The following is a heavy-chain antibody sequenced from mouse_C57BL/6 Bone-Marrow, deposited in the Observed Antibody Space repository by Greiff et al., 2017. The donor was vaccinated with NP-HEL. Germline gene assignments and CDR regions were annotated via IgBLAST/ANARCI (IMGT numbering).Heavy chain of an antibody. CDR3: ARRYSPYFDY. CDR2: IYPRSGNT. CDR1: GYTFTSYG. J-gene: IGHJ2*01. V-gene: IGHV1-81*01. Sequence: QVQLKESGAELARPGASVKLSCKASGYTFTSYGISWVKQRTGQGLEWIGEIYPRSGNTYYNEKFKGKATLTADKSSSTAYMELRSLTSEDAAVYVCARRYSPYFDYGGQGTTLTVSS. D-gene: IGHD2-12*01.